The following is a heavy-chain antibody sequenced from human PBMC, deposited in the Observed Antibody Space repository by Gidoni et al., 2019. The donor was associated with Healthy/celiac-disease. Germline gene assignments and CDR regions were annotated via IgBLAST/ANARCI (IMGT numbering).Heavy chain of an antibody. CDR2: ISYDGSNK. Sequence: QVQLVVSGGGVVQPGRSLRPSCAASGFTFSSYASHGVRQAPGKGLEWVAVISYDGSNKYYADSVKGRFTISRDNSKNTLYRQMNSLRAEDTAVYYCAREGVGHIVVVTAIAVGGAFDIWGQGTMVTVSS. V-gene: IGHV3-30*04. J-gene: IGHJ3*02. CDR1: GFTFSSYA. CDR3: AREGVGHIVVVTAIAVGGAFDI. D-gene: IGHD2-21*02.